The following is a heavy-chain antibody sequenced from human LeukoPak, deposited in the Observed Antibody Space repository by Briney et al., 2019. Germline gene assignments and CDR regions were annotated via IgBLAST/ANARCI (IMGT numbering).Heavy chain of an antibody. Sequence: PSGTLSLTCTVSGGSISSYYWSWIRQPPGKGLEWIGYIYYSGSTNYNPSLKSRVTISVDTSKNQFSLKLSSVTAADTAVYYCARDILTGYYSWYLDLWGRGTLVTVSS. CDR2: IYYSGST. D-gene: IGHD3-9*01. CDR1: GGSISSYY. V-gene: IGHV4-59*01. J-gene: IGHJ2*01. CDR3: ARDILTGYYSWYLDL.